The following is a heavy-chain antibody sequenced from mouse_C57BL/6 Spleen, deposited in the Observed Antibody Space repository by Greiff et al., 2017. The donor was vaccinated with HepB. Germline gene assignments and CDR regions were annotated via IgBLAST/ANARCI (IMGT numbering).Heavy chain of an antibody. J-gene: IGHJ2*01. CDR3: ASWGDYDGFDY. V-gene: IGHV1-26*01. Sequence: EVQLQQSGPELVKPGASVKISCKASGYTFTDYYMNWVKQSHGKSLEWIGDINPNNGGTSYNQKFKGKATLTVDKSSSTAYMELRSLTSEDSAVYYCASWGDYDGFDYWGQCTTLTVSS. CDR1: GYTFTDYY. CDR2: INPNNGGT. D-gene: IGHD2-4*01.